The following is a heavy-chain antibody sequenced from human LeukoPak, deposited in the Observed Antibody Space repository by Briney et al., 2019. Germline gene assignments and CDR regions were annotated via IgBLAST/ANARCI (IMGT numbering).Heavy chain of an antibody. Sequence: GGSLRLSCAASGFTFSSYWMSWARQAPGKGLEWVASINHNGNVNYYVDSVKGRFTISRDNAKNSLYLQMNNLRVEDTAVYYCAREEVKSFDNWGQGTLVTVSS. V-gene: IGHV3-7*03. CDR1: GFTFSSYW. CDR2: INHNGNVN. CDR3: AREEVKSFDN. J-gene: IGHJ4*02.